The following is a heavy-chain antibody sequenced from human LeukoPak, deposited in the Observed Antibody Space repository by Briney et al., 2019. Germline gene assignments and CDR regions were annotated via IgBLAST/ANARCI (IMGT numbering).Heavy chain of an antibody. D-gene: IGHD3-3*01. CDR3: ARRALSYYDFWSGLDY. J-gene: IGHJ4*02. CDR1: GYSFTSYW. V-gene: IGHV5-51*01. CDR2: IYPGDSDT. Sequence: GESLKISCKGSGYSFTSYWIGWVRQMPGKGLEWMGIIYPGDSDTRYSPSFQGQVTISADKSISTAYLQWISLKASDTAMYYCARRALSYYDFWSGLDYWGQGTLVTVSS.